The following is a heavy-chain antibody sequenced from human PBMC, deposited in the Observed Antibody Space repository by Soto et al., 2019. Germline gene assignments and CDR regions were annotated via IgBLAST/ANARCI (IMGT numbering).Heavy chain of an antibody. CDR2: IIPIFGTA. D-gene: IGHD3-22*01. J-gene: IGHJ4*02. CDR1: GGTFSSYA. CDR3: AREVVRYYDSSGYYSFDY. V-gene: IGHV1-69*01. Sequence: VQLVQSGAEVKKPGSSVKVSCKASGGTFSSYAISWVRQAPGQGLEWMGGIIPIFGTANYAQKFQGRVTINADECTSTAYMELSSLRSEDTAVYYCAREVVRYYDSSGYYSFDYWGQGTLVTVSS.